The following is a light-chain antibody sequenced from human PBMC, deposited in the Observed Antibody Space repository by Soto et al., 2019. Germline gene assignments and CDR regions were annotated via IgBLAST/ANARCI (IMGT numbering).Light chain of an antibody. CDR1: QSVSNH. CDR2: DAS. J-gene: IGKJ3*01. CDR3: QQYNDWPPFT. V-gene: IGKV3-15*01. Sequence: EIVMTQSPPTLSVSPGEGATLSCRASQSVSNHLAWYQQKPGQAPRLLIYDASTRATGVTPRFSGSGSGTEFTLTISSLQSEDFAVYYCQQYNDWPPFTFGPGTKVDIK.